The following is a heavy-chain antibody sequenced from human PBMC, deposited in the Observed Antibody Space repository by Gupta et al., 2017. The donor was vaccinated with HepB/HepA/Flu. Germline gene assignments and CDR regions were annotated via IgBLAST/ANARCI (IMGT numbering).Heavy chain of an antibody. CDR2: IIPISGTS. V-gene: IGHV1-69*06. J-gene: IGHJ4*02. CDR3: ARDSGVSSGWTIFDY. Sequence: QVQLVQSGAEVKKPGSSVKVSCKTFGGTFSSYAISWVRQAPGQGLEWMGGIIPISGTSNYEQKFQGRVTITADKSTSTSYVELNRLRSEDTAVYYCARDSGVSSGWTIFDYWGQGTLVTVSS. CDR1: GGTFSSYA. D-gene: IGHD6-19*01.